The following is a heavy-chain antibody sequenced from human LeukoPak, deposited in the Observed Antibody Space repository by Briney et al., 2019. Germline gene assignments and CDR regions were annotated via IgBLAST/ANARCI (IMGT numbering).Heavy chain of an antibody. CDR3: ARANYGSGYVFDY. J-gene: IGHJ4*02. V-gene: IGHV3-48*01. CDR2: ISNSGSEI. D-gene: IGHD3-10*01. Sequence: GGSLRLSCAASGLTFSSCNMNWVRQAPGKGLEWVSYISNSGSEIHYADSVRGRFTISRDNAKNSLYLQMNSLRAEDTAVYYCARANYGSGYVFDYWGQGTLVTVSS. CDR1: GLTFSSCN.